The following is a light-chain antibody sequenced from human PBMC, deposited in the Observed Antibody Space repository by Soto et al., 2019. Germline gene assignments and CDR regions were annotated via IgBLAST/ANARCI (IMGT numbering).Light chain of an antibody. CDR3: QQYHNWPIT. CDR1: QTIKNL. V-gene: IGKV3-15*01. CDR2: YAS. J-gene: IGKJ5*01. Sequence: TQSPATLSVSPGEGVTLACRASQTIKNLLAWYQQRHGQSPRLLLYYASTRDTGVPARFSGSGSGTEFTLAISRLQSEDFSTYYCQQYHNWPITFGQGTRLEIK.